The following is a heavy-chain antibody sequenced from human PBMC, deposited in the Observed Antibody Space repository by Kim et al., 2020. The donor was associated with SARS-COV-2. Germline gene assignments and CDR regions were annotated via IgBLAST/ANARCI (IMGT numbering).Heavy chain of an antibody. J-gene: IGHJ4*02. D-gene: IGHD2-2*03. CDR3: ARAPRWIAFGY. V-gene: IGHV4-34*01. CDR2: T. Sequence: TNYNPSLKSRVPIPVDTSKSQFSLKLSSVTAADTAVYYWARAPRWIAFGYWGQGTLVTVSS.